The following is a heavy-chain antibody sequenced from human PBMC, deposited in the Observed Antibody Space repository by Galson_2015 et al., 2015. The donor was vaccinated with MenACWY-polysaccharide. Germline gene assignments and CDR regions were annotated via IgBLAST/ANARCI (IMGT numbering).Heavy chain of an antibody. CDR1: GGYLSSYS. CDR3: ARVDCSGGHCCCAY. J-gene: IGHJ4*02. D-gene: IGHD2-15*01. CDR2: IIPFATME. V-gene: IGHV1-69*02. Sequence: SVKVSCKASGGYLSSYSIGWVRQAPGQGLEWMGRIIPFATMENYAQKFQGRVTISADTSINTAYMQLTSLTSDDTAVYFCARVDCSGGHCCCAYWGQGTLVTVSS.